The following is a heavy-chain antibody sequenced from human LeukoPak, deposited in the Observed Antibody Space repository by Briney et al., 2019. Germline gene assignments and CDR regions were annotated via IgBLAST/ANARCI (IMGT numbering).Heavy chain of an antibody. CDR3: ARHRDGYSINPYGLDV. V-gene: IGHV5-51*01. Sequence: GESLKISCKASGYSFTSYWIGWVRQMPEKGLEWMGIIYPGDSDTRYSPSFQGQVTISADKSISTAYLQWSSLKASDTAMYYCARHRDGYSINPYGLDVWGQGTTVTVSS. D-gene: IGHD5-24*01. J-gene: IGHJ6*02. CDR1: GYSFTSYW. CDR2: IYPGDSDT.